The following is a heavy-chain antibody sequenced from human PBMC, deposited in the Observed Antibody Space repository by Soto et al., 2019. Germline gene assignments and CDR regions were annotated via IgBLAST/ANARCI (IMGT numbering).Heavy chain of an antibody. D-gene: IGHD3-10*01. CDR2: IYHSGRT. CDR3: ARWGEVSLDYFDS. CDR1: GGSMSNGYYY. V-gene: IGHV4-31*03. Sequence: QVQLQESGPGLVKPSQTLSLTCTVSGGSMSNGYYYWSWVRQNPGKGLEWIGHIYHSGRTYYNPSLKSRVGILVDTSKNQFALNLNSVTAADTAVYYCARWGEVSLDYFDSWGQGTPVTVSS. J-gene: IGHJ4*02.